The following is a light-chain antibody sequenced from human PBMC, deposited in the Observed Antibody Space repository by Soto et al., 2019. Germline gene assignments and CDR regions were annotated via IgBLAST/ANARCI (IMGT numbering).Light chain of an antibody. CDR2: GIS. J-gene: IGKJ1*01. CDR3: QQRSNWPRT. CDR1: QSVNSNY. Sequence: EIVMTQSPATLSVSPVERATLSCRASQSVNSNYLAWYQQKPGQAPRLLIYGISNRATGIPARFSGSGSGTDFTLTISSLEPEDFAVYYCQQRSNWPRTFGQGTKVDIK. V-gene: IGKV3-11*01.